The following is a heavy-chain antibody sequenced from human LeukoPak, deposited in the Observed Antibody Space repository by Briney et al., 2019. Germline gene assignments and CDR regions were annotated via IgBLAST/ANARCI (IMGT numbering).Heavy chain of an antibody. V-gene: IGHV1-8*01. J-gene: IGHJ3*02. CDR1: GYTFTSYD. D-gene: IGHD2-2*01. CDR3: ARDVYWGYCSSTSCYGAFDI. CDR2: MNPNSGNT. Sequence: GASVKVSCKASGYTFTSYDINWVRQATGQGLEWMGWMNPNSGNTGYAQKFQGRVTMTRNTSISTAYMELSSLRSEDTAVYYCARDVYWGYCSSTSCYGAFDIWGQGTMVTVPS.